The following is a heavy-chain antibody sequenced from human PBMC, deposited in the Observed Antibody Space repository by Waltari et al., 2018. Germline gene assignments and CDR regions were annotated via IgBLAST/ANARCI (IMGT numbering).Heavy chain of an antibody. CDR3: ARDRYDFWSGIRGSMDV. Sequence: QVQLVQSGAEVKKPGSSVKVSCKASGGTFSSYAISWLRQAPGQGLEGRGGGWRVGITPTFGNAKNARKCTSRVTVNADEDTGPASMEMSSLRSEDTAVYYCARDRYDFWSGIRGSMDVWGQGTTVTVSS. CDR2: ITPTFGNA. J-gene: IGHJ6*02. V-gene: IGHV1-69*01. D-gene: IGHD3-3*01. CDR1: GGTFSSYA.